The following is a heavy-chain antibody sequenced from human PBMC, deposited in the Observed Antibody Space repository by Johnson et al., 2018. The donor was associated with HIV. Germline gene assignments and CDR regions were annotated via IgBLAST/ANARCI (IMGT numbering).Heavy chain of an antibody. CDR2: ISYDGSNK. Sequence: QVQVVESGGGVVQPGRSLRLSCAASGFTFSSYAMHWVRQAPGKGLEWVAVISYDGSNKYYADSVKGRFTISRDNSKNTLYLQMNSLRAEDTAVYYCARDISPFYDSSGSDAFDIWGQGTMVTVSS. CDR3: ARDISPFYDSSGSDAFDI. V-gene: IGHV3-30*04. CDR1: GFTFSSYA. D-gene: IGHD3-22*01. J-gene: IGHJ3*02.